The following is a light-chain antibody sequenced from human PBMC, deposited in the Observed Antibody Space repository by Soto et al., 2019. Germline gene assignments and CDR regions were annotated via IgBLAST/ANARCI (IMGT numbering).Light chain of an antibody. V-gene: IGLV4-60*02. CDR1: SGHSSYI. Sequence: QPVLTQSSSASASLGSSVKLTCTLSSGHSSYIIAWHQQQPGKAPRYLMRLEGSGSYNKGSGVPDRFSGSSSGADRYLTISNLQFEDEAEYYCETWDINTRVFGGGTKLTVL. CDR2: LEGSGSY. CDR3: ETWDINTRV. J-gene: IGLJ3*02.